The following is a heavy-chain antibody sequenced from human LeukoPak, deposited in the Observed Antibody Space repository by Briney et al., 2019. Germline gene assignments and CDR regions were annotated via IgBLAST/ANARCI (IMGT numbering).Heavy chain of an antibody. CDR2: INPNSGGT. J-gene: IGHJ3*02. V-gene: IGHV1-2*02. CDR3: ARESGVGAAAFDAFDI. CDR1: GYTFTGYY. D-gene: IGHD6-13*01. Sequence: ASVKVSCKASGYTFTGYYMHWVRQAPGQGLEWMGWINPNSGGTNYAQKFQGRVTMTRDTSISTAYMEQSRLRSDDTAVYYCARESGVGAAAFDAFDIWGQGTMVTVSS.